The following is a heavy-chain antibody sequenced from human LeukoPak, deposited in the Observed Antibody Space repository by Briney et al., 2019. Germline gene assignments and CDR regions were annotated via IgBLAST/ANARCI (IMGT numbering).Heavy chain of an antibody. D-gene: IGHD3-10*01. Sequence: PGGSLRLSCAASGFTFSSYGMHWVRQAPGKGLEWVAVISYDGSNKYYADSVKGRFTISRDNSKNTLYLQMNSLRAEDTAVYYCARSRGYGSGSYYNQNPLFDYWGQGTLVTVSS. CDR3: ARSRGYGSGSYYNQNPLFDY. CDR2: ISYDGSNK. V-gene: IGHV3-30*03. J-gene: IGHJ4*02. CDR1: GFTFSSYG.